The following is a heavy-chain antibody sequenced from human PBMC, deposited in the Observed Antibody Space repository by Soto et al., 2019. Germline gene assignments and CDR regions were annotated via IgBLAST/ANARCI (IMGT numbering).Heavy chain of an antibody. Sequence: GGSLRLSCAASGFTFSNFAMNWVRQAPGKGLEWVSVISGSGDSTFYADSVKGRFTISRDNSKNTLYLQLNSLRAEDTALYYCAEGYCSSTSCSFDYWGQGTLVTVSS. CDR3: AEGYCSSTSCSFDY. V-gene: IGHV3-23*01. CDR1: GFTFSNFA. CDR2: ISGSGDST. D-gene: IGHD2-2*01. J-gene: IGHJ4*02.